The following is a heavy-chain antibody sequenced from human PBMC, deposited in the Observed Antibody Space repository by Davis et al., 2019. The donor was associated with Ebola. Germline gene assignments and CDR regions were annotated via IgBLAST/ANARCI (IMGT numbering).Heavy chain of an antibody. Sequence: GESLKISCKGSGYSFTNYWIGWVRQVPGRGLEWMGIIYPGDSDTRYTPSYQGQVTISADKSISTAYLQWSSLKASDTAMYYCARLPSYYHGMDVWGQGTTVTVSS. CDR3: ARLPSYYHGMDV. J-gene: IGHJ6*02. CDR2: IYPGDSDT. CDR1: GYSFTNYW. V-gene: IGHV5-51*01.